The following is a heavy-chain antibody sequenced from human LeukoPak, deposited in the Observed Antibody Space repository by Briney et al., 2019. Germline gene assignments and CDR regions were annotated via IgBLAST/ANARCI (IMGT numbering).Heavy chain of an antibody. CDR1: GGTFSSYA. V-gene: IGHV1-46*01. Sequence: ASVKVSCKASGGTFSSYAISWVRQAPGQGLEWKGIINPSGGSTSYAQKFQGRVTMTRDMSTSTVYMELSSLRSEDTAVYYCARGEGNSYGFYFDYWGQGTLVTVSS. D-gene: IGHD5-18*01. J-gene: IGHJ4*02. CDR3: ARGEGNSYGFYFDY. CDR2: INPSGGST.